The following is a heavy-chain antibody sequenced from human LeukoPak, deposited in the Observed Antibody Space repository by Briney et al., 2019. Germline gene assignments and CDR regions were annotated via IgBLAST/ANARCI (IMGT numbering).Heavy chain of an antibody. J-gene: IGHJ2*01. D-gene: IGHD1-26*01. CDR3: ARDHGIVGAAPYWYFDL. Sequence: SETLSPTCTVSGGSISSYYWSWIRQPPGKGLEWIGYIYYSGSTNYNPSLKSRVTISVDTSKNQFSLKLSSVTAADTAVYYCARDHGIVGAAPYWYFDLWGRGTLVTVSS. CDR1: GGSISSYY. CDR2: IYYSGST. V-gene: IGHV4-59*12.